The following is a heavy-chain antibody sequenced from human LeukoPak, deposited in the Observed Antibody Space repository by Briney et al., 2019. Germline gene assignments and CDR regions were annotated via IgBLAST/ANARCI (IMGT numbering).Heavy chain of an antibody. V-gene: IGHV3-7*01. D-gene: IGHD3-16*01. CDR3: ARDNLGSFDS. J-gene: IGHJ4*02. CDR2: IKDDGSEK. Sequence: GGSLRLSCAASGFTFSSYAMSWVRQAPGKGLEWVANIKDDGSEKNYVDSVKGRFTISRDNAKKSLYLQMNSLRAEDTAVYYCARDNLGSFDSWGQGTLVTVSS. CDR1: GFTFSSYA.